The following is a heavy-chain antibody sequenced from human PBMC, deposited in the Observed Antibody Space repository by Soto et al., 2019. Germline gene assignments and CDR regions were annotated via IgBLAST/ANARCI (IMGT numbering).Heavy chain of an antibody. CDR3: ARHSWGDIRYFDWRSLTDFTFDY. CDR2: IYYSGST. V-gene: IGHV4-59*08. J-gene: IGHJ4*02. CDR1: GGSISSYY. Sequence: SETLSLTCTVSGGSISSYYWSWIRQPPGKGLEWIGYIYYSGSTNYNPSLKSRVTISVDTSKNQFSLKLSSVTAADTAVYYCARHSWGDIRYFDWRSLTDFTFDYWGQGTLVTVSS. D-gene: IGHD3-9*01.